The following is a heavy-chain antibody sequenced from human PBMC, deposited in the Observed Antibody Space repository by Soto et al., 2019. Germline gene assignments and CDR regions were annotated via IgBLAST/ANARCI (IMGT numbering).Heavy chain of an antibody. CDR1: GGTFSSYA. CDR2: IIPIFGTA. J-gene: IGHJ1*01. Sequence: QVQLVQSGAEVKKPGSSVKVSCKASGGTFSSYAISWVRQAPGQGLEWMGGIIPIFGTANYAQKFQGRVTXXAXEXKSTAYMELSSLRSEDTAVYYCARGDSPGDAEYFQHWGQGTLVTVSS. D-gene: IGHD3-10*01. V-gene: IGHV1-69*12. CDR3: ARGDSPGDAEYFQH.